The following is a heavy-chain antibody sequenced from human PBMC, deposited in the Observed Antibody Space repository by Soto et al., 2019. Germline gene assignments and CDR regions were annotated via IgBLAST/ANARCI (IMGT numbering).Heavy chain of an antibody. CDR2: INDNGGNT. D-gene: IGHD1-26*01. J-gene: IGHJ4*02. Sequence: EVQLLESGGNLVQPGGSLRLSCAASGFTFRSFAMNWVRQAPGKGLEWVSTINDNGGNTHYPDSVNGRFTISRDNSRDTLSLQMNSLTAEDTAIYYCARGVGSFDLWGRGTLVTVSS. CDR3: ARGVGSFDL. CDR1: GFTFRSFA. V-gene: IGHV3-23*01.